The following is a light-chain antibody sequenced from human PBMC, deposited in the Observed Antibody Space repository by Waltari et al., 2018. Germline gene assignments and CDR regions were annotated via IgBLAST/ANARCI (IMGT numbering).Light chain of an antibody. V-gene: IGLV3-19*01. J-gene: IGLJ2*01. CDR3: NSRDSSGNHFVV. CDR2: DKN. Sequence: SSELTQDPAVSVALGPTVRITCHGYSLRSYHASWYQQNPGQAPVLVIYDKNNRPPGIPPRFSGSSSGNPASLTITGVQAEDAADYYCNSRDSSGNHFVVFGGGTKLTVL. CDR1: SLRSYH.